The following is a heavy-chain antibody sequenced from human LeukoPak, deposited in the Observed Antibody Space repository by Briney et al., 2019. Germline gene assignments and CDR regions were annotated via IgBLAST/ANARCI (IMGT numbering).Heavy chain of an antibody. D-gene: IGHD6-19*01. CDR1: GYTFTSCD. CDR2: MNPNSGNT. CDR3: TRGSSGRRDN. Sequence: ASVKVSCKASGYTFTSCDINWVRQATGQGLEWMGWMNPNSGNTGCGQSFQGRITMTRDISIGTAYMELSNLTSEDTAIYYCTRGSSGRRDNWGQGTLVTVSA. V-gene: IGHV1-8*01. J-gene: IGHJ4*02.